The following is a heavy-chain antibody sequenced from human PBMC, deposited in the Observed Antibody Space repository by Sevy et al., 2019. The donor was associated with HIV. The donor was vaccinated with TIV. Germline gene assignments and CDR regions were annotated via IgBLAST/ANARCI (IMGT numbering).Heavy chain of an antibody. CDR3: ARPRAYYKNYYYGMDV. Sequence: GGYLRLSCAASEFTFNNYGMHWVRQAPGKGLEWVALISNDGSNEYYADSVKGRFTISRDNFKNMLYLQMNSLRAEDTALYQSARPRAYYKNYYYGMDVWGQGTTVTVSS. D-gene: IGHD3-10*01. V-gene: IGHV3-30*03. J-gene: IGHJ6*02. CDR1: EFTFNNYG. CDR2: ISNDGSNE.